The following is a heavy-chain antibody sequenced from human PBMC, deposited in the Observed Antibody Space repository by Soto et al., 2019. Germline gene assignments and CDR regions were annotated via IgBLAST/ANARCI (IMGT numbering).Heavy chain of an antibody. CDR3: AKALQYSSSRDYFYYGMDV. Sequence: GGSLRLSCAASGFTFSNYSMSWVRQAPGKGLEWVSGMNSGGRSYYADSVKGRFTISRDTSKNMLYLQMNSLRADDTAVFYCAKALQYSSSRDYFYYGMDVWGQGTTVTVSS. CDR1: GFTFSNYS. V-gene: IGHV3-23*01. D-gene: IGHD6-6*01. CDR2: MNSGGRS. J-gene: IGHJ6*02.